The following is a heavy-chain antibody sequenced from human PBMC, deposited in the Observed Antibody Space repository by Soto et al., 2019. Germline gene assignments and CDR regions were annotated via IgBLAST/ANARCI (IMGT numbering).Heavy chain of an antibody. CDR3: TTDYYDSSGYSILYFDY. D-gene: IGHD3-22*01. CDR2: IKSKTDGGTT. J-gene: IGHJ4*02. CDR1: GFTFSNAW. Sequence: GGSLRLSCAASGFTFSNAWMSWVRQAPGKGLEWVGRIKSKTDGGTTDYAAPVKGRFTISRDDSKNTLYLQMNSLKTEDTAVYYCTTDYYDSSGYSILYFDYWGQGTLVTVSS. V-gene: IGHV3-15*01.